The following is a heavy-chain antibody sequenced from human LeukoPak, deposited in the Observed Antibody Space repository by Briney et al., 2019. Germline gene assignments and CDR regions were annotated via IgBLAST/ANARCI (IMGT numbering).Heavy chain of an antibody. CDR1: GYSLSGGYY. V-gene: IGHV4-38-2*01. CDR3: VRTTYYYDTSGHLGFDH. Sequence: SETLSLTCAVSGYSLSGGYYWGWIRQPPGKGLEWIGNIFHSGISHYNPSLSSRLTMSVDTSKNQFSLNLRSVTAADTAVYYCVRTTYYYDTSGHLGFDHWGQGTLVTVSS. CDR2: IFHSGIS. J-gene: IGHJ4*02. D-gene: IGHD3-22*01.